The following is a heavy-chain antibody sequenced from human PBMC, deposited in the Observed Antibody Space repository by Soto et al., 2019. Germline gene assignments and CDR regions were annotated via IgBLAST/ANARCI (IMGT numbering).Heavy chain of an antibody. V-gene: IGHV4-59*01. D-gene: IGHD6-19*01. CDR1: GGSISSYY. Sequence: SETLSLTCTVSGGSISSYYWSWIRQPPGKGLEWIGYIYYSGSTNYNPSLKGRVTISVDTSKNQFSLKLSSVTAADTAVYYCASFIPYSSGWYLFGYWGQGTLVTVSS. CDR3: ASFIPYSSGWYLFGY. J-gene: IGHJ4*02. CDR2: IYYSGST.